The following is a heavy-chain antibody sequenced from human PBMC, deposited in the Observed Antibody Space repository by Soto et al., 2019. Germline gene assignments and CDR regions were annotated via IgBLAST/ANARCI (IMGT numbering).Heavy chain of an antibody. D-gene: IGHD6-19*01. CDR1: GGTLNKHA. J-gene: IGHJ3*01. V-gene: IGHV1-69*01. CDR2: IIPMFGIP. Sequence: QVQLVQSGAEVKKPGSSVKVSCRASGGTLNKHAITWVRRAPGQGLEWLGGIIPMFGIPNYPQKFQGRVTITADDSTNTSHMELIRLTSDDTAVYYCARGGTSGWLKGAYDVWGQGTMVTVSS. CDR3: ARGGTSGWLKGAYDV.